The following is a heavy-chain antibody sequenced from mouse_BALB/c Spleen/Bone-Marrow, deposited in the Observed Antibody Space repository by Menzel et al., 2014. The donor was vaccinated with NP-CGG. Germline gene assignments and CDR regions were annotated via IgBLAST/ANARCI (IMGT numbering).Heavy chain of an antibody. CDR1: GFTFTDYY. Sequence: EVKLMESGGDLVQPEGSLRLSCATSGFTFTDYYMNWVRRPPGKALEWLVFIRNKAYGYTTEYSASVKGRFTISRDNSQNILYLQMNTLRAEDSATYYCARDMGGLLFDSWGQGTTLSVSS. CDR2: IRNKAYGYTT. J-gene: IGHJ2*01. V-gene: IGHV7-3*02. D-gene: IGHD1-1*01. CDR3: ARDMGGLLFDS.